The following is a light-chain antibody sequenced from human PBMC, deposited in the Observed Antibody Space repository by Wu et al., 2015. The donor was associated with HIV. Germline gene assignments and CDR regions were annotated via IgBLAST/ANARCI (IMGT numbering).Light chain of an antibody. CDR1: QFVSSSM. J-gene: IGKJ2*01. CDR3: QQYVSSPRT. V-gene: IGKV3-20*01. CDR2: SVS. Sequence: EIVLTQPPGTLSLSPGESATLSCRASQFVSSSMLAWYQQKPGQAPRLLIYSVSSRATGIPDRFSGSGSGTDFTLTISRLEPEDFAVYYCQQYVSSPRTFGQGTKLE.